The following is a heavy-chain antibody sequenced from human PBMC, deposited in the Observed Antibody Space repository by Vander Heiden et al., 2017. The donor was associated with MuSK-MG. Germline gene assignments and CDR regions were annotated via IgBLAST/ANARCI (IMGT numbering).Heavy chain of an antibody. CDR3: TRMSVDGTDY. D-gene: IGHD6-19*01. V-gene: IGHV1-3*01. CDR2: INAGNGNT. Sequence: VLLVQSGAGVRTRGAYVRVSCKASGYTFTIYTLHWVRQAPGQRLEWMGWINAGNGNTKYSQKFQGRVTITRDSSASTAYMELSSLMSEDTAVYYCTRMSVDGTDYWGQGTLVTVSS. CDR1: GYTFTIYT. J-gene: IGHJ4*02.